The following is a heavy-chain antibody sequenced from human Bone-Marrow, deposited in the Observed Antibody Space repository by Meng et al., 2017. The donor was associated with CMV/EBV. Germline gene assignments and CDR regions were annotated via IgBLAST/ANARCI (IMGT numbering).Heavy chain of an antibody. V-gene: IGHV3-23*01. D-gene: IGHD5-18*01. CDR2: ISGSGGST. CDR1: GFTFSSYA. Sequence: GESLKISCAASGFTFSSYAMSWVRQAPGKGLEWVSAISGSGGSTYYADSVKGRFTISRDNAKNSLYLQMNSLRAEDTAVYYCLGLQLGSQAMVDYFDYWGQGTLVTVSS. J-gene: IGHJ4*02. CDR3: LGLQLGSQAMVDYFDY.